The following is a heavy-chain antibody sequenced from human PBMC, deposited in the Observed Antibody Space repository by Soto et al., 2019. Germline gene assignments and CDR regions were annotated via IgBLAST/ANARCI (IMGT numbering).Heavy chain of an antibody. CDR2: IIPIFGTA. CDR1: GGTFSSYA. CDR3: AKPSGYYLVFDY. D-gene: IGHD3-22*01. V-gene: IGHV1-69*01. J-gene: IGHJ4*02. Sequence: QVQLVQSVAEVKKPGSSVKVSCKASGGTFSSYAISWVRQAPGQGLEWMGGIIPIFGTANYAQKFQGRVTITADESTSTSYMELSSLRSEDTALYYCAKPSGYYLVFDYWGQGTLVTVSS.